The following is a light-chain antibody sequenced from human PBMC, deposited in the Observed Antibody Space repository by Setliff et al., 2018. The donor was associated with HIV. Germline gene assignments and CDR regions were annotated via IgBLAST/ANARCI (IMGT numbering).Light chain of an antibody. CDR2: EVS. V-gene: IGLV2-14*01. J-gene: IGLJ1*01. CDR3: SSYTPANTWV. CDR1: SSDVGGYDY. Sequence: QSALTQPASVSGSPGQSITISCTGTSSDVGGYDYVSWYQQHPGKAPKLMIYEVSNRPSGVSNRFSGSKSGNTASLTISGLQAEDEADYYCSSYTPANTWVFGSGTKVTVL.